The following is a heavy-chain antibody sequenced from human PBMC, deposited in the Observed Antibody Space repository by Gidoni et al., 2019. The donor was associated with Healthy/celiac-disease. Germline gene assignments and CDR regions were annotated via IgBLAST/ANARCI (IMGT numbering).Heavy chain of an antibody. D-gene: IGHD4-17*01. J-gene: IGHJ6*02. CDR3: ARGAVTTGFDYYYYGMDV. V-gene: IGHV3-48*03. CDR1: GVTVRRYE. Sequence: EVQRVEAGGGLVQPGGSLRRSCAASGVTVRRYEMNWVRTAPGKGLEWVSYISSSCSTISYAASVNGRFTISRDNAKTSLYLQMNSLRAEDTAVYYCARGAVTTGFDYYYYGMDVWGQGTTVTVSS. CDR2: ISSSCSTI.